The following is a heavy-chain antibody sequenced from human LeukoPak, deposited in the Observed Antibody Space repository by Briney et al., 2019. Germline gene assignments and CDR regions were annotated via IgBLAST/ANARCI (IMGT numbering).Heavy chain of an antibody. V-gene: IGHV3-30*04. Sequence: GGSLRLSCAASGFTFSSYAMHWVRQAPGKGLAWVAVISYDGSNKYYADSVKGRFTISRDNSKNTLYLQMNSLRAEDTAVYYCAKRGYYGSGSYYNAVPKDAFDIWGQGTMVTVSS. J-gene: IGHJ3*02. CDR1: GFTFSSYA. D-gene: IGHD3-10*01. CDR2: ISYDGSNK. CDR3: AKRGYYGSGSYYNAVPKDAFDI.